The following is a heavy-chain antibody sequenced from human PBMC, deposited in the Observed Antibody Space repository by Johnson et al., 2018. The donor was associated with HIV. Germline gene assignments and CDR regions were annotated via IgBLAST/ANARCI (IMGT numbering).Heavy chain of an antibody. J-gene: IGHJ3*01. V-gene: IGHV3-48*04. Sequence: VQLVESGGGLIQPGGSLRLSCAASGFTFSSYAMSWVRQAPGKGLEWVSYISTITNTVFYAGSVKGRFTISRDNAKNSLYLQMNSLRAEDTAVYYCARVGVVGVPNAFDVSGQGTLVTFSS. CDR2: ISTITNTV. CDR1: GFTFSSYA. CDR3: ARVGVVGVPNAFDV. D-gene: IGHD2-15*01.